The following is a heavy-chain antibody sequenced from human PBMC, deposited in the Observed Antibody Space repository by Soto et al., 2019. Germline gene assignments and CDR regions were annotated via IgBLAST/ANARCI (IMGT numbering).Heavy chain of an antibody. J-gene: IGHJ6*02. V-gene: IGHV1-2*02. CDR1: GYTFTGYY. D-gene: IGHD2-2*02. Sequence: GASVKVSCKASGYTFTGYYMHWVRQAPGQGLEWMGWINPNSGGTNYAQKFQGRVTMTRDTSISTAYMELSRLRSDDTAVYYCARALVVVVPAAIMGGGYYYSGMHVWGQATTLTVSS. CDR3: ARALVVVVPAAIMGGGYYYSGMHV. CDR2: INPNSGGT.